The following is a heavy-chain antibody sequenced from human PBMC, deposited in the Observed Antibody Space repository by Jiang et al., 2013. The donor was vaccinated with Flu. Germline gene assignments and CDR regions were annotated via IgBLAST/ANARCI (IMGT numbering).Heavy chain of an antibody. CDR3: ARDMTVTVYYYYYMDV. CDR1: GFTFSSYA. Sequence: VQLVESGGGVVQPGRSLRLSCAASGFTFSSYAMHWVRQAPGKGLEWVAVISYDGSNKYYADSVKGRFTISRDNSKNTLYLQMNSLRAEDTAVYYCARDMTVTVYYYYYMDVWGKGTRSPSP. J-gene: IGHJ6*03. CDR2: ISYDGSNK. V-gene: IGHV3-30-3*01. D-gene: IGHD4-11*01.